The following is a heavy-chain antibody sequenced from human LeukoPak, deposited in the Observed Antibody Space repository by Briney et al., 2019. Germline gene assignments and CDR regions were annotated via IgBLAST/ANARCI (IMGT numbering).Heavy chain of an antibody. CDR3: AKGHYDFRDY. CDR2: ITGDDST. D-gene: IGHD3-3*01. Sequence: GXTFGXFAFRWVRQAPGKGLEWVSSITGDDSTYYADSVKGRFTISRDTSSNTLYLQMNSLRAEDTALYYCAKGHYDFRDYWGQGTLVTVSS. CDR1: GXTFGXFA. V-gene: IGHV3-23*01. J-gene: IGHJ4*02.